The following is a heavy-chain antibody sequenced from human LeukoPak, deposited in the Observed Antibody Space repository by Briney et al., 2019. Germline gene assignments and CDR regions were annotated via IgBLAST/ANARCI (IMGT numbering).Heavy chain of an antibody. D-gene: IGHD5-12*01. Sequence: ASVKVSCKASGYTFTSYGISWVRQALGQGLEWMGWISAYNGNTNYAQKFQGRVTVTADESTSTAYMELSSLRSEDTAVYYCARSPGYSGYDLINFDYWGQGTLVTVSS. J-gene: IGHJ4*02. V-gene: IGHV1-18*01. CDR3: ARSPGYSGYDLINFDY. CDR1: GYTFTSYG. CDR2: ISAYNGNT.